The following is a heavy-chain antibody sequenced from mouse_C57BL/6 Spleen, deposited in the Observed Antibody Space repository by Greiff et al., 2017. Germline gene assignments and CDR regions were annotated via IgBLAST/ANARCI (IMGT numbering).Heavy chain of an antibody. CDR2: IDPNSGGT. CDR1: GYTFTSYW. D-gene: IGHD1-1*01. Sequence: QVQLQQPGAELVKPGASVKLSCKASGYTFTSYWMHWVKQRPGRGLEWIGRIDPNSGGTNYNEKFKSKATLTVDKPSSTAYMQLSSLTSEDSAVYECARFPPSYYCDSSYDYWGQGTTRTVSS. V-gene: IGHV1-72*01. CDR3: ARFPPSYYCDSSYDY. J-gene: IGHJ2*01.